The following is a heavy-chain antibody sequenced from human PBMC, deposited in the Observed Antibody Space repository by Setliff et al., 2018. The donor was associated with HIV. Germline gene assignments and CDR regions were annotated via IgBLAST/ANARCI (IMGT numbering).Heavy chain of an antibody. CDR1: GDSLTSANSY. D-gene: IGHD3-10*01. CDR2: IYYSGSP. CDR3: ARPPAEYSVRGVPALFEF. V-gene: IGHV4-39*01. Sequence: PSETLSLTCTVSGDSLTSANSYWGWIRQPPGKGLEWIGSIYYSGSPYYSPSFKSRVTMSVDTSKNQFSLKINSVTAADTALYYCARPPAEYSVRGVPALFEFWGQGTLVTVSS. J-gene: IGHJ4*02.